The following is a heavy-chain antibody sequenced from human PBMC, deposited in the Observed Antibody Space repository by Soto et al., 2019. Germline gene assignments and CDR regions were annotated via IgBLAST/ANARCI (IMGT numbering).Heavy chain of an antibody. V-gene: IGHV3-23*01. D-gene: IGHD2-15*01. CDR3: AKDRDIVVVVAAAGGVDY. CDR2: ISGSGGST. Sequence: GESLKISCAASGFTFSSYAMSWVRQAPGKGLEWVSAISGSGGSTYYADSVKGRFTISRDNSKNTLYLQMNSLRAEDTAVYYCAKDRDIVVVVAAAGGVDYWGQGTLVTVSS. J-gene: IGHJ4*02. CDR1: GFTFSSYA.